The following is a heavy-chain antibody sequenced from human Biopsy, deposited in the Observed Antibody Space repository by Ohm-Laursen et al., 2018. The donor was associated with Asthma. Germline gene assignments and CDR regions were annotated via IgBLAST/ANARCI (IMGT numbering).Heavy chain of an antibody. CDR3: ARAQDYYDSRGYYRSFDY. V-gene: IGHV4-39*07. CDR1: GGSLSSSSYD. J-gene: IGHJ4*02. CDR2: ISYTGST. D-gene: IGHD3-22*01. Sequence: SDTLSLTWTVSGGSLSSSSYDWGWIRQPPGKGLEWIGSISYTGSTSYNASLKSRVTISVDTSKNQFSLKLSSVTAADTAVYYCARAQDYYDSRGYYRSFDYWGQGTLVTVSS.